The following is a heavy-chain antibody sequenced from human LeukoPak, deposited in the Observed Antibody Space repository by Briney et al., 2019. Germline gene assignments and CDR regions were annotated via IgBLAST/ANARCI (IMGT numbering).Heavy chain of an antibody. CDR2: ISSSSSYI. J-gene: IGHJ4*02. CDR3: ARARGSSYPIDY. CDR1: GFTFSSYS. Sequence: GGSLRLSCAASGFTFSSYSMNWVRQAPGKGLEWVSSISSSSSYIYYADSVKGRFTISRDNAKNSLYLQMNSLRAEDTAVYYCARARGSSYPIDYWGQGTLVTVAS. V-gene: IGHV3-21*01. D-gene: IGHD6-6*01.